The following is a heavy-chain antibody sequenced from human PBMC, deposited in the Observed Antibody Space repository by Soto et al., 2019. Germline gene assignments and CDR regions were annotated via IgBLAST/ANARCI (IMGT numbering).Heavy chain of an antibody. CDR3: ARVDFGGNSYYFDY. D-gene: IGHD1-7*01. J-gene: IGHJ4*02. Sequence: GESLRLACVASGFTVSYYVIHWVRQAPDKGVEWVAVVWFDGSIQYYGDSVKGRFTISRDNSNNTVDLQMNNLRAEDTAVYYCARVDFGGNSYYFDYWGQGTPVTVSS. CDR2: VWFDGSIQ. V-gene: IGHV3-33*01. CDR1: GFTVSYYV.